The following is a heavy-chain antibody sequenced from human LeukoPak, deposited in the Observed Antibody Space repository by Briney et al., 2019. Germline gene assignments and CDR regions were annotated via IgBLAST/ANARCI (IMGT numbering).Heavy chain of an antibody. CDR1: GFTFSSYW. CDR2: IKQDGSEK. D-gene: IGHD3-10*01. V-gene: IGHV3-7*01. J-gene: IGHJ6*03. CDR3: VRTGASYYYYYMDV. Sequence: GGSLRLSXAASGFTFSSYWMSWVRQAPGKGVEWVANIKQDGSEKYYVDSVKGRFTISRDNAKNSLYLQMNSLRAEDTAVYYCVRTGASYYYYYMDVWGKGTTVTVSS.